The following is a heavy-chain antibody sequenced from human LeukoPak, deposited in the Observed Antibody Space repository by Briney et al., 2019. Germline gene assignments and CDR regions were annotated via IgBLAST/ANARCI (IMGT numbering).Heavy chain of an antibody. CDR3: ARFVYYDILTGYYILDY. CDR2: IYYSGST. V-gene: IGHV4-59*01. D-gene: IGHD3-9*01. CDR1: GGSISSYY. Sequence: SETLSLTCTVSGGSISSYYWSWIRQPPGKGLEWIGYIYYSGSTNYNPSLKSRVTISVDTSKNQFSLKLSSVTAADTAVYYCARFVYYDILTGYYILDYWGQGTLVTVSS. J-gene: IGHJ4*02.